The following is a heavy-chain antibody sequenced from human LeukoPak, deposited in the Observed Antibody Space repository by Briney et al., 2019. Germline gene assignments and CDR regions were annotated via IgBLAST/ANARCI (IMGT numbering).Heavy chain of an antibody. J-gene: IGHJ4*02. CDR1: GFTFTSSA. D-gene: IGHD3-10*01. V-gene: IGHV1-58*01. Sequence: ASVKASCKASGFTFTSSAVQWVRQARGQRLEWIGWIVVGSGNTNYAQKFQERVTITRDMSTSTAYMEVSSLRSEDTAVYYCAAASLLWDPGEWGQGTLVTVSS. CDR2: IVVGSGNT. CDR3: AAASLLWDPGE.